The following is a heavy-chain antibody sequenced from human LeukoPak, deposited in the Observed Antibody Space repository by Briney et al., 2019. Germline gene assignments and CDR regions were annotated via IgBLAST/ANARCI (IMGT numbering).Heavy chain of an antibody. CDR1: GFIFSRYA. J-gene: IGHJ4*02. CDR2: INDNGGGT. Sequence: GGSLRLSCAASGFIFSRYAMIWVRQAPGKGLEWVSDINDNGGGTFYADSVKGRFTVSRDNSKNTLYMQMNSLRGGDTAVYYCAKKLGSSPGDFFDYWGQGTLVTVSS. CDR3: AKKLGSSPGDFFDY. D-gene: IGHD6-6*01. V-gene: IGHV3-23*01.